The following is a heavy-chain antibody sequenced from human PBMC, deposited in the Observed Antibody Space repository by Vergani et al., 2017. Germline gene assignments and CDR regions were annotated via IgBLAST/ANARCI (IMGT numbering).Heavy chain of an antibody. CDR2: MYTSGHT. Sequence: QVQLQESGPGLVKPSETLSLTCAVSGASVSRGTYYWTWIRQPAGKKLEWIVRMYTSGHTIYNPSLESRVTMSVDTSKNQFSLQLSSVTAADTAVYYCARXSHCINCYSEGPNGPGYYYMDVWGKGTTVTVSS. CDR3: ARXSHCINCYSEGPNGPGYYYMDV. CDR1: GASVSRGTYY. D-gene: IGHD2-21*01. V-gene: IGHV4-61*02. J-gene: IGHJ6*03.